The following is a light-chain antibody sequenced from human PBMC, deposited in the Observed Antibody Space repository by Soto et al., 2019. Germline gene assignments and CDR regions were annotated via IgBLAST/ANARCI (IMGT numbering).Light chain of an antibody. CDR3: QQYYDWPLVT. CDR1: QSISTN. V-gene: IGKV3-15*01. J-gene: IGKJ4*01. Sequence: MTQSPSTLSVSPVERGSLSCRASQSISTNLAWYQQKPGQAPRLLIYGASTRDTHIPDRFSGTGSETEFTLSVSSLQSEDFAIYYCQQYYDWPLVTFGGGTKVDIK. CDR2: GAS.